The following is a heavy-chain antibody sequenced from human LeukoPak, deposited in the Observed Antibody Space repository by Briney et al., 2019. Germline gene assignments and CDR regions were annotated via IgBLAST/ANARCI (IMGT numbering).Heavy chain of an antibody. CDR3: ARCLAELDV. V-gene: IGHV4-59*08. Sequence: PSETLSLTCTVSGGSISSFYWSWIRQPPGKGLEWIGYIYYTGSTNYNPSLKSRVTISVDTSKNQFSLKLSSVTAADTAVYYCARCLAELDVWGQGTTVTVSS. CDR1: GGSISSFY. CDR2: IYYTGST. J-gene: IGHJ6*02.